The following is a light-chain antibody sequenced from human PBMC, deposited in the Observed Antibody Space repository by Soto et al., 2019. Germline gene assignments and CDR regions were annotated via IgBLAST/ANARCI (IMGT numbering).Light chain of an antibody. J-gene: IGLJ3*02. CDR1: SSNIGSNI. CDR2: SSN. CDR3: AAWDDSLRGWV. V-gene: IGLV1-44*01. Sequence: QSVLTQPPSASGTPGQGVTISCSGSSSNIGSNIVNWYQQLPGTAPSLLIYSSNHRPSGVPDRCSGSKSGTSSSLATSGLQSEDEADYYCAAWDDSLRGWVFGGGTKLTVL.